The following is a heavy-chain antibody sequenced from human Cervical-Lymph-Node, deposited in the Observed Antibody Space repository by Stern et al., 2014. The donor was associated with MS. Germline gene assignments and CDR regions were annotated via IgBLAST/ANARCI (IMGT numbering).Heavy chain of an antibody. CDR3: ARGGLYYYDSSGYYYWYFDL. Sequence: VQLEESGPGLVKPSQTLSLTCTVSGGSISSGSYYWSWIRQPAGKGLEWIGRIYTSGSTNYNPSLKSRVTISVDTSKNQFSLKLSSVTAADTAVYYCARGGLYYYDSSGYYYWYFDLWGRGTLVTVSS. J-gene: IGHJ2*01. D-gene: IGHD3-22*01. CDR1: GGSISSGSYY. CDR2: IYTSGST. V-gene: IGHV4-61*02.